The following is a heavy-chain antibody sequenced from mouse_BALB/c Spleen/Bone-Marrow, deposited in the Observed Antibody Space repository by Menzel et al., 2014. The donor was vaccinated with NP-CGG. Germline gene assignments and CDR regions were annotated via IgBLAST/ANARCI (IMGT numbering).Heavy chain of an antibody. CDR3: ARDKNYGNYWLFGG. Sequence: VQLVESGGGLVQPGGSLRLSCATSGFTFTDYYMSWVRQPPGKALEWLGFIRNKAKGYTTEYSASVKGRFTISRDNSQSILYLQKDTRGSEDSGTFFCARDKNYGNYWLFGGGGAAATVNVSS. J-gene: IGHJ1*01. D-gene: IGHD2-1*01. CDR2: IRNKAKGYTT. CDR1: GFTFTDYY. V-gene: IGHV7-3*02.